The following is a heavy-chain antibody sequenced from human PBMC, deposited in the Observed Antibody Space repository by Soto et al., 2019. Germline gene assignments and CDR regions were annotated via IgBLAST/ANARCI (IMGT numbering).Heavy chain of an antibody. D-gene: IGHD5-12*01. V-gene: IGHV3-64D*06. CDR1: GFTFSTYA. J-gene: IGHJ4*02. Sequence: ESGGGLVQPGGSLRLSCSASGFTFSTYAMHWVRQAPGKGLESISGISSNGGSTYYADSVKGRFTISRDNSKNTLYLQMSSLRTDDTAVYYCVKTPAPTGYDHYFDYWGQGTLVTVSS. CDR3: VKTPAPTGYDHYFDY. CDR2: ISSNGGST.